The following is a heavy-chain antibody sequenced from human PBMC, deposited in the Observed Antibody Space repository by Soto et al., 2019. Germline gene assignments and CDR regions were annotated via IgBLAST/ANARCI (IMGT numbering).Heavy chain of an antibody. CDR1: GFTVSSNY. D-gene: IGHD2-15*01. J-gene: IGHJ6*03. Sequence: GGSLRLSCAASGFTVSSNYMSWVRQAPGKGLEWVSVIYSGGSTYYADSVKGRFTISRDNPKNTLYLQMNSLRAEDTAVYYCAREGYCSGGSCYYYYMDVWGKGTTVTSP. CDR2: IYSGGST. V-gene: IGHV3-66*01. CDR3: AREGYCSGGSCYYYYMDV.